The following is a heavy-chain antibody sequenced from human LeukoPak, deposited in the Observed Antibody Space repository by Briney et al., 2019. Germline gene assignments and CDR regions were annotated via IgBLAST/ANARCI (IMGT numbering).Heavy chain of an antibody. CDR1: GGSISSYY. CDR2: IYYSGST. CDR3: ARDSGITMVRGPS. J-gene: IGHJ5*02. D-gene: IGHD3-10*01. V-gene: IGHV4-30-4*01. Sequence: SETLSLTCTVSGGSISSYYWSWIRQPPGKGLEWIGYIYYSGSTYYNPSLKSRVTISVDTSKNQFSLKLSSVTAADTAVYYCARDSGITMVRGPSWGQGTLVTVSS.